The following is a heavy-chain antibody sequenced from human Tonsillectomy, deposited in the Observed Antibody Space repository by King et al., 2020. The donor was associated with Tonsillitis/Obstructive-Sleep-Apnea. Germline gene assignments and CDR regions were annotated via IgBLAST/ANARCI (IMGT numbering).Heavy chain of an antibody. V-gene: IGHV4-59*08. D-gene: IGHD1-14*01. Sequence: QLQESGPGLVKPSETLSLTCTVSGGSISSYYWSWIRQPPGKGLEWIGYIDYSGSTKYNPSLKNRVTMSVDTFKNQFSLRLSSVTAADTAVYYCAQEGTDAFDIWGQGTMVTVSS. CDR3: AQEGTDAFDI. J-gene: IGHJ3*02. CDR1: GGSISSYY. CDR2: IDYSGST.